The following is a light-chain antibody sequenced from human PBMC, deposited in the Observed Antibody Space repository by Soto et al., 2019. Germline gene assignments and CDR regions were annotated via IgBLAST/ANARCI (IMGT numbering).Light chain of an antibody. J-gene: IGKJ1*01. CDR2: KAS. CDR1: QSISSW. V-gene: IGKV1-5*03. Sequence: DIQMTQSPSTLSASVGDRVTTPCRASQSISSWLAWYQQKPGKAPKLLIYKASSLESGVPSRFSGSGSGTEFTLTISSLQPDDFATYYCQQYNSYSPSFGQGTKVDIK. CDR3: QQYNSYSPS.